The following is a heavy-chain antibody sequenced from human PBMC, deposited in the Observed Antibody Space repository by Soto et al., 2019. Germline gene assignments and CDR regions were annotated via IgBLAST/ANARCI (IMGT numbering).Heavy chain of an antibody. CDR1: GFTFSSYA. CDR3: ARGRTYADV. CDR2: ISYDGSNK. D-gene: IGHD4-17*01. V-gene: IGHV3-30-3*01. Sequence: GGSLRLSCAASGFTFSSYAMHWVRQAPGKGLEWVAVISYDGSNKYYADSVKGRFTISRDNSKNTLYLQMNSLRAEDTAVYYCARGRTYADVWGPGTTVPVSS. J-gene: IGHJ6*02.